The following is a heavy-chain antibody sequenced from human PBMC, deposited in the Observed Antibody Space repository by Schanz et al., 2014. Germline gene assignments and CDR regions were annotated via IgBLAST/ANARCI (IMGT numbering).Heavy chain of an antibody. D-gene: IGHD3-10*01. J-gene: IGHJ4*02. CDR2: VSRSTPDI. Sequence: EVQLVQSGGGLVQPGGSLRLSCAASGFTFSSHWMHWVRQVPGKGLVWVSYVSRSTPDIYYADSVKGRFTISRDNSKNSLYLQMNSLRAEDTAVYYCARIGGSVFDYWAQGTLVTVSS. V-gene: IGHV3-48*04. CDR1: GFTFSSHW. CDR3: ARIGGSVFDY.